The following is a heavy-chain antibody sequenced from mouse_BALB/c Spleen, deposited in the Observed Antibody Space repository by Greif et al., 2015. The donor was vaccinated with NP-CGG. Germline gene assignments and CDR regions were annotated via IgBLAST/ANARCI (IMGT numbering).Heavy chain of an antibody. CDR2: IWRGGST. CDR1: GFSSTSYG. D-gene: IGHD1-1*01. V-gene: IGHV2-2*02. J-gene: IGHJ4*01. CDR3: ARSFYYYGSLDAMDY. Sequence: QVQLQQSGPGLVQPSQSLSITCTVSGFSSTSYGVHWVRQSPGKGLEWLGVIWRGGSTDYNAAFISRLSISKDNSKSQVFFKMNGLQANDTAIYYCARSFYYYGSLDAMDYWGQGTSVTVSS.